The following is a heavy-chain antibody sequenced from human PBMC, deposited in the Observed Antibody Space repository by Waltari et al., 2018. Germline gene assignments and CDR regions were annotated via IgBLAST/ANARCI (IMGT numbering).Heavy chain of an antibody. D-gene: IGHD3-16*02. J-gene: IGHJ3*02. CDR3: APTVMYYDYVWGSYRPGAVDI. CDR1: GFSLSTSGVG. V-gene: IGHV2-5*02. Sequence: QITLKESGPTLVKPTQTLTLTCTFSGFSLSTSGVGVGWIRQPPGKALEWLALIYWDDDKRYSPALKSRLTITKDSSNNQVVLTMTTMDPVDTATYYCAPTVMYYDYVWGSYRPGAVDIWGQGSMVTVSS. CDR2: IYWDDDK.